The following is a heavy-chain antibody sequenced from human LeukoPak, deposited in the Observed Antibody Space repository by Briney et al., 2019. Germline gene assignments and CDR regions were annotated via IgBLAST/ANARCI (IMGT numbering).Heavy chain of an antibody. CDR3: ARGEVVTASLPDYFYYYMDV. J-gene: IGHJ6*03. Sequence: GGSLRLSCAASGFTFSSYAMNWVRQAPGKGLEWVSTISGSGANTYNADSVKGRFTISRDNAKNSLFLQMNSLRAEDTAVYYCARGEVVTASLPDYFYYYMDVWGKGTTVTISS. D-gene: IGHD2-21*02. CDR2: ISGSGANT. V-gene: IGHV3-23*01. CDR1: GFTFSSYA.